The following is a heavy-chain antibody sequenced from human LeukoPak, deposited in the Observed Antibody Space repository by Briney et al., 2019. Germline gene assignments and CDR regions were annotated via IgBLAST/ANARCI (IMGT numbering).Heavy chain of an antibody. Sequence: GGPLRLSCAASGFTFSSYGMHWVRQAPGKGLERVAFIRYDGSNKYYADSVKGRFTISRDNSQNTLYLQMNSLRAEDTAVYYCAKDRKPDRITIYPLGYWGQGTLVTVSS. CDR1: GFTFSSYG. D-gene: IGHD3-9*01. J-gene: IGHJ4*02. V-gene: IGHV3-30*02. CDR3: AKDRKPDRITIYPLGY. CDR2: IRYDGSNK.